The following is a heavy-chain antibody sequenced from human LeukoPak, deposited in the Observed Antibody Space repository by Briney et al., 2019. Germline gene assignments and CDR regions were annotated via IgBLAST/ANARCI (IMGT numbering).Heavy chain of an antibody. CDR3: ARGGGAIEY. J-gene: IGHJ4*02. Sequence: GRSLRLSCAASGFSFNGYGMHWVRQAPGKGLEWVAIIWYDGSVTYYEDSVKGRFTISRDNSKSTLYLQMDSLRAEDTAVYYCARGGGAIEYWGQGTLVTVSS. V-gene: IGHV3-33*01. CDR2: IWYDGSVT. D-gene: IGHD3-16*01. CDR1: GFSFNGYG.